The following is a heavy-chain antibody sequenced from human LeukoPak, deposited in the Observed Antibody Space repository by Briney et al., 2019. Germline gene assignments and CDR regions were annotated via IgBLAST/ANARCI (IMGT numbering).Heavy chain of an antibody. CDR2: INPNSGGT. CDR3: AKVATIFSPADV. Sequence: ASVKVSCKASGYTFAGYYMHWVRQAPGQGLEWMGRINPNSGGTNYAQKFQGRVTMTRDTSISTAYMELSRLRSDDTAVYYCAKVATIFSPADVWGQGTTVTVSS. D-gene: IGHD3-9*01. J-gene: IGHJ6*02. V-gene: IGHV1-2*06. CDR1: GYTFAGYY.